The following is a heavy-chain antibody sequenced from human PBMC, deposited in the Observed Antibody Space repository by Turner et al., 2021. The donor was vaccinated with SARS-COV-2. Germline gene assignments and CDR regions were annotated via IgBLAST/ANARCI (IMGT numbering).Heavy chain of an antibody. V-gene: IGHV3-7*03. Sequence: EVQLVESGGGLVQPGGSLRLSCVTSGLTFNIYWMSWVRQAPGKGLEGGASIRRDGGEKTYVDSGKGRFTIPRDNAKDSLYLQRDSLRVEDTALYYCARGGGPDKWFDPWGQGTLVTVSS. D-gene: IGHD3-10*01. CDR2: IRRDGGEK. CDR1: GLTFNIYW. CDR3: ARGGGPDKWFDP. J-gene: IGHJ5*02.